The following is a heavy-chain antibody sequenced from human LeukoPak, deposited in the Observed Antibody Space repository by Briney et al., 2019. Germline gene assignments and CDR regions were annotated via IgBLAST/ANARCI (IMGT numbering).Heavy chain of an antibody. CDR3: AKDTPDIVIVPAADLYFDY. V-gene: IGHV3-23*01. CDR2: ISDSGGST. J-gene: IGHJ4*02. Sequence: GGSLRLSCAASGFTVRSNYMSWVRQAPGKGLEWVSGISDSGGSTYYADSVKGRFTISRDNSKNTLYLQMNSLRAEDTAVYYCAKDTPDIVIVPAADLYFDYWGQGTLVTVSS. CDR1: GFTVRSNY. D-gene: IGHD2-2*01.